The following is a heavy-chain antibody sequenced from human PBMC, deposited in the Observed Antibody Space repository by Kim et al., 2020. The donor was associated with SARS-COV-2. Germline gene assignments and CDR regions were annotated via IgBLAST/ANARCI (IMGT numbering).Heavy chain of an antibody. D-gene: IGHD6-13*01. CDR2: IYYSGST. CDR1: GGSISSYY. V-gene: IGHV4-59*13. J-gene: IGHJ2*01. Sequence: SETLSLTCTVSGGSISSYYWSWIRQPPGKGLEWIGYIYYSGSTNYNPSLKSRVTISVDTSKNQFSLKLSSVTAADTAVYYCARAIAAAGMVPYWYFDLWGRGTLVTVSS. CDR3: ARAIAAAGMVPYWYFDL.